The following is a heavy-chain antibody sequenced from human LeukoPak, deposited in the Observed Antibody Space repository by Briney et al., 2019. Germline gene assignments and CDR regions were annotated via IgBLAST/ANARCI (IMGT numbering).Heavy chain of an antibody. J-gene: IGHJ4*02. V-gene: IGHV3-30*03. CDR3: AREGSYGSPPSDY. D-gene: IGHD5-18*01. Sequence: GGSLRLSCAASGFTFSSYSMNWVRQAPGKGLEWVAVISYDGSNKYYADSVKGRFTISRDNSKNTLYLQMNSLRAEDTAVYYCAREGSYGSPPSDYWGQRTLVTVSS. CDR1: GFTFSSYS. CDR2: ISYDGSNK.